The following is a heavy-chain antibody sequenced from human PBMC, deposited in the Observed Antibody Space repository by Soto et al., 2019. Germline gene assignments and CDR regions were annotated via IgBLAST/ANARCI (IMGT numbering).Heavy chain of an antibody. CDR3: ARLNGYCISTNCHGYYGMDV. Sequence: PSETLSLICTVSGGSISSFSWGWIRQSPGKGLEWIGTIYSSENTYYNPSLLSRVTISVDTSKNEFSLRLGSVTAADTAVYYCARLNGYCISTNCHGYYGMDVWGQGTTVTVSS. D-gene: IGHD2-2*03. CDR1: GGSISSFS. J-gene: IGHJ6*02. CDR2: IYSSENT. V-gene: IGHV4-39*01.